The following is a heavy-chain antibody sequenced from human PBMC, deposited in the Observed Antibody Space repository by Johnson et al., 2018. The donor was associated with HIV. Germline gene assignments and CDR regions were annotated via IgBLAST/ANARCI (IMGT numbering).Heavy chain of an antibody. CDR2: ISYDGSNK. J-gene: IGHJ3*02. D-gene: IGHD3/OR15-3a*01. V-gene: IGHV3-30*18. Sequence: QVQLVESGGGVVQPGRSLRLSCAASGFTFSSYAIHWVRQAPGKGLEWVAVISYDGSNKYYADSVKGRFTISRDNSKNTLYLQMNTLGAEDTAVYYCANTRGGWTHAFDIWGQGTMVTVSS. CDR3: ANTRGGWTHAFDI. CDR1: GFTFSSYA.